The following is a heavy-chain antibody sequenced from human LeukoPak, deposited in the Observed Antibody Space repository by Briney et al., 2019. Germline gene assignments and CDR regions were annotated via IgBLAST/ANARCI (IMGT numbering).Heavy chain of an antibody. CDR1: GGSMRSHY. D-gene: IGHD3-22*01. Sequence: SETLSLTCTVSGGSMRSHYWSWIRQTPGKGLEWIGYIDYSGSTRCNPSLQSRVSISVDTSKNQFSLKLTSVTATDTAVYYCARLINNDNSGDADTFDMWGQGTVVTVFS. CDR2: IDYSGST. V-gene: IGHV4-59*11. J-gene: IGHJ3*02. CDR3: ARLINNDNSGDADTFDM.